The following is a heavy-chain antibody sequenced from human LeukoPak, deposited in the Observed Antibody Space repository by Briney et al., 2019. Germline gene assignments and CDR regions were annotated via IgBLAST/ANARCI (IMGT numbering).Heavy chain of an antibody. J-gene: IGHJ6*03. V-gene: IGHV3-73*01. CDR1: GFTFSGSA. Sequence: GGSLRLSCAASGFTFSGSAMHWVRQASGKGLEWVGRIRSKANSYATAYAASVKGRFTISRDDSKNTAYLQMNSLKTEDTAVYYCTSGGYCSGGSCYSYTPYYYYMDVWGKGTTVTVSS. CDR2: IRSKANSYAT. D-gene: IGHD2-15*01. CDR3: TSGGYCSGGSCYSYTPYYYYMDV.